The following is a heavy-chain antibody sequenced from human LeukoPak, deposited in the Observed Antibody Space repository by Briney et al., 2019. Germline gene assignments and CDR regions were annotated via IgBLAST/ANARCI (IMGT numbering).Heavy chain of an antibody. CDR3: ARTLSYYYDSSGRQYYYYYYGMDV. Sequence: GALRLSCAASGFTFSSYSMNWVRQAPGKGLEWVSSISSSSSYIYYADSVKGRFTISIDNAKNSLYLQMNSLRAEDTAVYYCARTLSYYYDSSGRQYYYYYYGMDVWGQGTTVTVSS. J-gene: IGHJ6*02. CDR2: ISSSSSYI. D-gene: IGHD3-22*01. V-gene: IGHV3-21*01. CDR1: GFTFSSYS.